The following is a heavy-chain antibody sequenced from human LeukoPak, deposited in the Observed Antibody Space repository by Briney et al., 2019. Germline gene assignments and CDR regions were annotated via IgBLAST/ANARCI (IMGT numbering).Heavy chain of an antibody. Sequence: PLETLSLTCTVSGGSISSGNYYWSWIRQPAGKGLEWIGRIYTSGSTNYNPSLKSRVTISVDTSKNQFSLKLSSVTPADTAVYYCARDPGSGWYGVDYWGQGTLVTVSS. CDR2: IYTSGST. CDR3: ARDPGSGWYGVDY. CDR1: GGSISSGNYY. J-gene: IGHJ4*02. D-gene: IGHD6-19*01. V-gene: IGHV4-61*02.